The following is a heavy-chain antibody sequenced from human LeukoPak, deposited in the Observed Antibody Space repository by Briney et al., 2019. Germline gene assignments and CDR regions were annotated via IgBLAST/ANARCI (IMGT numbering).Heavy chain of an antibody. J-gene: IGHJ6*03. V-gene: IGHV1-2*02. CDR3: ARGATFRGTYYMDV. Sequence: ASVKVSCKPSGYTFTGYYLHWVRQAPGQGLEWMGWINPNTGATIYAEKFQGRVTMTRDTSIDTAYMEMRSLRSDDTAVYYCARGATFRGTYYMDVGGKGTTVTVSS. CDR1: GYTFTGYY. D-gene: IGHD1-1*01. CDR2: INPNTGAT.